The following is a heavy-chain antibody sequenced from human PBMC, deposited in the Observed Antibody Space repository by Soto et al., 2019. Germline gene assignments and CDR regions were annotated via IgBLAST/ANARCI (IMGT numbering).Heavy chain of an antibody. Sequence: PGGSLRLSCAASGFTFSSYAMSWVRQAPGKGLEWVSTITGSGGSTYYADSVKGRSTISRDNSKNTPYLQMNSLTAEDTAVYYCAKLSRYMDVWGKGTTVTVSS. CDR2: ITGSGGST. J-gene: IGHJ6*03. V-gene: IGHV3-23*01. CDR3: AKLSRYMDV. CDR1: GFTFSSYA.